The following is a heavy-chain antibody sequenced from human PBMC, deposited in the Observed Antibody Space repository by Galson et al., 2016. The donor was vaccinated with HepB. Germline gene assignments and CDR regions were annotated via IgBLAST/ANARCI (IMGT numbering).Heavy chain of an antibody. Sequence: SLRLSCAASGFSFRNYAMHWVRQAPGKGLEWVAVMSYDGRRIYYADSAKGRLTISRDNSRNTLFLQMNSLRPDDTAVYYCARAERWGAAGGSFQLVCWGQGTLVTVSS. V-gene: IGHV3-30*04. CDR2: MSYDGRRI. CDR1: GFSFRNYA. CDR3: ARAERWGAAGGSFQLVC. D-gene: IGHD6-13*01. J-gene: IGHJ4*02.